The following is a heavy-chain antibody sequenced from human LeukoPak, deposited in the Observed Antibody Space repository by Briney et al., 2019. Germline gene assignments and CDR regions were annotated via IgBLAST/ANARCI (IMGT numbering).Heavy chain of an antibody. CDR1: GGSISSSPYY. CDR2: IYYSGST. V-gene: IGHV4-39*01. D-gene: IGHD1-1*01. CDR3: ARPVPSRLGWFDP. Sequence: SETLPLTCTVSGGSISSSPYYWGWSRQPPGKGLEWIGTIYYSGSTYYNPSLKSRVTISVDTSKNQFSLKLSSVTAADTAVYYCARPVPSRLGWFDPWGQGTLVTVSS. J-gene: IGHJ5*02.